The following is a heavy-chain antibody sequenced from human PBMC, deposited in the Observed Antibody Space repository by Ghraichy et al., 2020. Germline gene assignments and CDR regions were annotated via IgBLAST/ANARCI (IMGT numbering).Heavy chain of an antibody. Sequence: SGTLSLTCAVYGGSFSDYCWSWIRQPPGKGLEWIGEIDHSGATNYNPSLKSRVTISVDTSKNQFSLTLSSVTAADTAVYYCARGRDTAMVTKGNWFDPWGQGTLVTVSS. CDR2: IDHSGAT. J-gene: IGHJ5*02. CDR3: ARGRDTAMVTKGNWFDP. V-gene: IGHV4-34*01. CDR1: GGSFSDYC. D-gene: IGHD5-18*01.